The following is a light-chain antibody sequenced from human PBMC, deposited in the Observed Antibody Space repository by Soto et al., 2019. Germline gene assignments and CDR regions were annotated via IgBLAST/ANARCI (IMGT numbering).Light chain of an antibody. Sequence: EIVMTQSPATLSVSPGERVTLSCRASQSVSTNLAWYQQKPGQAPRVLIYGASTRATGLPARFSGSGSGTEFTLTISSLQSGDFAVYYCQQYNDWPRTFGQGTKVEIK. CDR2: GAS. J-gene: IGKJ1*01. CDR3: QQYNDWPRT. CDR1: QSVSTN. V-gene: IGKV3-15*01.